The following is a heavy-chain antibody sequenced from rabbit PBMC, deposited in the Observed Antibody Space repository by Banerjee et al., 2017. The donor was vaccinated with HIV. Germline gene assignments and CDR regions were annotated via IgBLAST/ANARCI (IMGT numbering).Heavy chain of an antibody. CDR2: IYTGSSGST. Sequence: QSLEESGGDLVKPEGSLTLTCTASGFDFSNYYYMCWVRQAPGKGLEWIACIYTGSSGSTYYASWAKGRFTISETSSTTVTLQMTSLTAADTATYFCARDLAGVIGWNFGLWGPGTLVTVS. CDR1: GFDFSNYYY. CDR3: ARDLAGVIGWNFGL. D-gene: IGHD4-1*01. V-gene: IGHV1S40*01. J-gene: IGHJ6*01.